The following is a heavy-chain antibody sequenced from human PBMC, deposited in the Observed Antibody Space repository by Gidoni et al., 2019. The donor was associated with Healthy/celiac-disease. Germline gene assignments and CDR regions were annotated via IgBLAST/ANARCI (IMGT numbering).Heavy chain of an antibody. D-gene: IGHD3-22*01. Sequence: QVQLVQSGAEVQKPGSSVQVSCKASGGTFSNYPISWVRQAPGQGLEWMGRIIPILGIANYAQKFQGRVTITADKSTSTAYMELSSLRSEDTAVYYCARTYYYDSSGYYYAFDIWGQGTMVTVSS. CDR1: GGTFSNYP. V-gene: IGHV1-69*02. CDR3: ARTYYYDSSGYYYAFDI. J-gene: IGHJ3*02. CDR2: IIPILGIA.